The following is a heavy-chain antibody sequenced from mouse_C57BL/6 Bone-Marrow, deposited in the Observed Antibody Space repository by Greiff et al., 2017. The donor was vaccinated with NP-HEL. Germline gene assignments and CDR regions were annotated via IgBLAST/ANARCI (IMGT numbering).Heavy chain of an antibody. Sequence: EVKLVESEGGLVQPGSSMKLSCTASGFTFSDYYMAWVRQVPEKGLEWVANINYDGSSTYYLDSLKSRFIISRDNAQNILYLQMSSLKSEDTATYYCARAYYEFSPSWFAYWGQGTLFTVSA. J-gene: IGHJ3*01. V-gene: IGHV5-16*01. CDR1: GFTFSDYY. CDR2: INYDGSST. CDR3: ARAYYEFSPSWFAY. D-gene: IGHD2-4*01.